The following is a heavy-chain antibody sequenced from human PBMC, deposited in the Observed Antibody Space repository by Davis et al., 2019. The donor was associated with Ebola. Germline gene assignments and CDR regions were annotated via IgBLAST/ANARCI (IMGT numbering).Heavy chain of an antibody. CDR2: VYSTGGD. CDR3: VRSLWVLWYIDT. V-gene: IGHV4-39*07. Sequence: PSETLSLTCTVSADSRISSSHSWGWIRQPPGKGLEWIGSVYSTGGDYYNPSLESRVTISVDTSKDQASLELRSVTAADTGLYFCVRSLWVLWYIDTWGQGTRVTVSS. D-gene: IGHD1-1*01. CDR1: ADSRISSSHS. J-gene: IGHJ5*02.